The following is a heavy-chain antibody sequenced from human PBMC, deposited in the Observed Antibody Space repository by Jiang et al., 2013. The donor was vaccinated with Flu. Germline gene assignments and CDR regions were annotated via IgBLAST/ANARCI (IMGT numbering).Heavy chain of an antibody. CDR3: ARDLGNGGYAEGYYYDSSGPDY. D-gene: IGHD3-22*01. V-gene: IGHV1-18*04. CDR1: GYTFTSYG. J-gene: IGHJ4*02. CDR2: ISAYNGNT. Sequence: SGAEVKKPGASVKVSCKASGYTFTSYGISWVRQAPGQGLEWMGWISAYNGNTNYAQKLQGRVTMTTDTSTSTAYMELRSLRSGDTAVYYCARDLGNGGYAEGYYYDSSGPDYWGQGTLVTVSS.